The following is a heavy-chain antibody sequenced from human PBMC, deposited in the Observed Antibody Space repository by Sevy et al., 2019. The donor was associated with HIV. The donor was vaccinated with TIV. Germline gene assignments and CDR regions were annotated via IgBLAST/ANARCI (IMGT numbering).Heavy chain of an antibody. D-gene: IGHD3-22*01. Sequence: ASVKVSCKASGYTFTSYDINWVRQATGQGLEWMGWMNPNSGSTGYAQKFQGRVTMTRNTSISTAYMELSSLRSEDTAVYYCARAGAYDSSGYYQIDYSGQGTLVTVSS. CDR3: ARAGAYDSSGYYQIDY. J-gene: IGHJ4*02. V-gene: IGHV1-8*01. CDR1: GYTFTSYD. CDR2: MNPNSGST.